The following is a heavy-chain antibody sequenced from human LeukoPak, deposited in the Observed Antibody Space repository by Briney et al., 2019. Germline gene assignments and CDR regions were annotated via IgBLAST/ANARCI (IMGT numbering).Heavy chain of an antibody. V-gene: IGHV1-46*01. CDR3: ARDPKDDTSGYYYFDY. Sequence: ASVKVSCKTSGYTFTTYYMHWLRQAPGQGLEWMGIINPSGGSTIYAQKFQGRVTMTRDMSTSTVYMELSSLRSEDTAVYYCARDPKDDTSGYYYFDYWGQGTLVTVSS. J-gene: IGHJ4*02. CDR2: INPSGGST. CDR1: GYTFTTYY. D-gene: IGHD3-22*01.